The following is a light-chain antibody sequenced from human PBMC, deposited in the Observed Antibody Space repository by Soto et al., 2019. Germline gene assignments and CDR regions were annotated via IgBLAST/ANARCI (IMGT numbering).Light chain of an antibody. J-gene: IGKJ3*01. V-gene: IGKV4-1*01. CDR2: SAS. CDR3: QQYYASPIT. CDR1: QSLLSSSDNKNY. Sequence: DIVMTQSPNSLAVSLGERATINCKSSQSLLSSSDNKNYLAWFQQKPGQAPKLLISSASTRYSGVTDRFSGSGSGTDFTLTVSSLQAEDVAVYYCQQYYASPITFGPGTKLEIK.